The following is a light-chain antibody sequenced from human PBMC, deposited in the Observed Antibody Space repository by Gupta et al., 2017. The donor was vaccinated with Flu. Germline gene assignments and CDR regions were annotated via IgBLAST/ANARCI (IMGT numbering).Light chain of an antibody. CDR3: VLYMGTSWV. V-gene: IGLV8-61*01. CDR1: SGSVSTSYY. Sequence: RSGSVSTSYYPSWYRQTPGQAPRTVIYNTKSRSSGVPNRFSGSILGNKAALTITGAQADDESDYYCVLYMGTSWVFGGGTKLTVL. J-gene: IGLJ3*02. CDR2: NTK.